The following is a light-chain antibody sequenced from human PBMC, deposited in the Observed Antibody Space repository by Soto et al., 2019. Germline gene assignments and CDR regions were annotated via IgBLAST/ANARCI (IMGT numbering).Light chain of an antibody. CDR1: SSNVGNHF. J-gene: IGLJ2*01. CDR2: NSD. V-gene: IGLV1-47*02. Sequence: QSVLTQPPSASGTPGQRVTISCSGSSSNVGNHFVYWYQHLPGTAPRLLIYNSDQRPSRVPDRFSGSKSGASASLAISGLRADDAGDYYCATWDDSLSGRVVGGGTK. CDR3: ATWDDSLSGRV.